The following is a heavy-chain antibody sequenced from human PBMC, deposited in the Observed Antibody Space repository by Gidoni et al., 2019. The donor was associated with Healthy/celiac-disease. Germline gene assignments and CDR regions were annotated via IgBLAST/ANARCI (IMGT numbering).Heavy chain of an antibody. CDR2: IYYSGST. CDR1: GGSISSSSYY. CDR3: ARHGGVAGGAFDI. D-gene: IGHD3-16*01. V-gene: IGHV4-39*01. Sequence: QLQLQESGPGLVKPSETLSLTCTVSGGSISSSSYYWGWIRQPPGKGLEWIGSIYYSGSTYYNPSLKSRVTISVDTSKNQFSLKLSSVTAADTAVYYCARHGGVAGGAFDIWGQGTMVTVSS. J-gene: IGHJ3*02.